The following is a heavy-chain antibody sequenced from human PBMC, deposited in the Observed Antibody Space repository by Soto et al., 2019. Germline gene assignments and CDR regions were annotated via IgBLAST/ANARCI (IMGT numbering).Heavy chain of an antibody. CDR2: IYHSGST. CDR3: AREVLDTTVDYYFDY. CDR1: GGSISSSNW. Sequence: SETLSLTCAVSGGSISSSNWWSWVRQPPGKGLEWIGEIYHSGSTNYNPSLKSRVTISVDKSKNQFSLKLSSVTAADTAVYYCAREVLDTTVDYYFDYWGQGTMVTVS. V-gene: IGHV4-4*02. D-gene: IGHD4-17*01. J-gene: IGHJ4*02.